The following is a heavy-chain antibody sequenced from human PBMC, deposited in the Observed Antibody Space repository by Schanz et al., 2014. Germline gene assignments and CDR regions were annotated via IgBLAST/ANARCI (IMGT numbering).Heavy chain of an antibody. D-gene: IGHD6-13*01. V-gene: IGHV3-30*09. J-gene: IGHJ1*01. CDR3: ATGRAASNFGSEYFLY. CDR1: RFTFSSST. Sequence: QVQLVESGGGVVQPGRSLRLSCAASRFTFSSSTMHWVRQAPGKGLEWVALISYDGSNKYYADSVKGRFAISRENSKNTMFLQMSSLRPEDTAVYYCATGRAASNFGSEYFLYWGQGTLVTVSS. CDR2: ISYDGSNK.